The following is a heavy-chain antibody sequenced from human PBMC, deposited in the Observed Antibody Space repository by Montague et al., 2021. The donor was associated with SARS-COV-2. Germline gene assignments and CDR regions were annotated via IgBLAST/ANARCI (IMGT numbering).Heavy chain of an antibody. J-gene: IGHJ3*02. D-gene: IGHD4-23*01. CDR3: VRDHPYGGPRGAYDI. CDR2: IYDCGAV. Sequence: SETLSLTCTVSGGSITGYYWSWLRRSPGEGLEWIAYIYDCGAVNXNPSLVSRVTISTDTSKNQLSLKVNSVTAADTAVYYCVRDHPYGGPRGAYDIWGQRTVVTVSS. CDR1: GGSITGYY. V-gene: IGHV4-59*01.